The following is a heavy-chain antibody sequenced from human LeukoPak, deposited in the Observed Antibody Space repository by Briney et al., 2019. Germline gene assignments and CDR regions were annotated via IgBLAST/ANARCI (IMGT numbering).Heavy chain of an antibody. CDR2: ISGSGGST. Sequence: PGGSLRLSCAASGFTFSSYGMSWVRQAPGKGLEWVSAISGSGGSTDYVDSVKGRFTISRDNSQNTLYLQMNSLRAEDTAVYYCATSTAMVPLSTYMDVWGKGTTVTISS. J-gene: IGHJ6*03. V-gene: IGHV3-23*01. D-gene: IGHD5-18*01. CDR3: ATSTAMVPLSTYMDV. CDR1: GFTFSSYG.